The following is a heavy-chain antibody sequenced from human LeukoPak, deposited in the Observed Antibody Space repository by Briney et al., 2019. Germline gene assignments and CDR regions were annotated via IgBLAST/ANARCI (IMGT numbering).Heavy chain of an antibody. Sequence: GGSLRLSCAASGFTFGSFAMSWVRQALGKGLEWVSSISDFGGTTYYAVSVKGRFTISRDNSQNTLYLQMNSLRAEDTALYYCARFNPFGVDDYWGQGTLVTVSS. J-gene: IGHJ4*02. CDR1: GFTFGSFA. D-gene: IGHD3-10*01. CDR2: ISDFGGTT. CDR3: ARFNPFGVDDY. V-gene: IGHV3-23*01.